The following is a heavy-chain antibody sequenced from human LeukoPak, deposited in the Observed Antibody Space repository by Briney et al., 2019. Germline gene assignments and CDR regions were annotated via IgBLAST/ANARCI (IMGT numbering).Heavy chain of an antibody. V-gene: IGHV4-39*01. Sequence: SETLSLTCTVSGGSISSSNYYWGWIRQPPGKGLEWIGTIYYNGATQYNPSLRSRVTISVDTSKNQFSLRLNSVTAADTAVYYCAIELRYCSSTSCRGNYWGQGTLVTASS. CDR3: AIELRYCSSTSCRGNY. D-gene: IGHD2-2*01. CDR2: IYYNGAT. CDR1: GGSISSSNYY. J-gene: IGHJ4*02.